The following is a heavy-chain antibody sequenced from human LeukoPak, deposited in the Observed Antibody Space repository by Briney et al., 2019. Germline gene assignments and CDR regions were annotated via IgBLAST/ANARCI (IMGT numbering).Heavy chain of an antibody. CDR1: GFTFSRYA. V-gene: IGHV3-64*04. CDR3: AKYYGQYQLLGPVDY. J-gene: IGHJ4*02. Sequence: PGGSLRLSCSASGFTFSRYATHWVRQGPRKGVEYVSGIRNNGGGTHYADSVRGRFTISRDNSKNTLYLQMHSLRAEDTAIYYCAKYYGQYQLLGPVDYWGQGTLVSVSS. CDR2: IRNNGGGT. D-gene: IGHD2-2*01.